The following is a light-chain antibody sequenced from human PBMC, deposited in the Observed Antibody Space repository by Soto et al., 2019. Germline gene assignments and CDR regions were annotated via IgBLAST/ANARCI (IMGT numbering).Light chain of an antibody. V-gene: IGLV2-14*01. Sequence: QSALTQPASVSGSPGQSITISCTGSGRDIGAYDYVSWYQQHPGKAPKLIIYGVKNRPSGVSNRFSASKSAFTASLTISGLQTEDEADYYCGTWDSSLSVGVFGTGTKLTVL. J-gene: IGLJ1*01. CDR1: GRDIGAYDY. CDR3: GTWDSSLSVGV. CDR2: GVK.